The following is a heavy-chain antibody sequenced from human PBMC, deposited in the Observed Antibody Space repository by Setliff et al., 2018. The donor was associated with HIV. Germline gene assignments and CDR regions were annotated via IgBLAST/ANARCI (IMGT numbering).Heavy chain of an antibody. D-gene: IGHD3-22*01. V-gene: IGHV1-2*06. CDR2: INPNMGNT. CDR3: ARPDIPSGYYLFDY. Sequence: ASVKVSCKASGYKFTSHHIHWMRQAPGQGLEWVGRINPNMGNTQYAQKLQGRMIMSRDTSINTVYMELSSLTSDDTTLYYCARPDIPSGYYLFDYWGQGTQVTVSS. CDR1: GYKFTSHH. J-gene: IGHJ4*02.